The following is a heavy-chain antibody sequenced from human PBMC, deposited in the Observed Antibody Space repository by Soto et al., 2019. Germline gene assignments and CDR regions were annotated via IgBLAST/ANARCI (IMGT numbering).Heavy chain of an antibody. CDR1: GYTFTSYY. Sequence: QVQLVQSGAEVKKPGASVMVSCKASGYTFTSYYMHWVRQAPGQGLEWMGIINPSGGSTSYAQKFQGRVTMTRDTSTSTVYMELSSLRSEDTAVYYCARGISGILTGYYFDYWGQGTLVTVSS. CDR2: INPSGGST. V-gene: IGHV1-46*03. CDR3: ARGISGILTGYYFDY. J-gene: IGHJ4*02. D-gene: IGHD3-9*01.